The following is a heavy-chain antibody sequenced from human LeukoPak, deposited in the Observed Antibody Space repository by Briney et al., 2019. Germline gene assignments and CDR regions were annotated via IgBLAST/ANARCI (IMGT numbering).Heavy chain of an antibody. V-gene: IGHV1-69*13. Sequence: GASVKVSCKASGGTFSSYAISWVRQAPGQGLEWMGGIIPIFGTANYAQKFQGRVTITADESTSTAYMELSSLRSEDTAVYYCARGGPNGYTHAVRYYNWFDPWGQGTLVTVSS. J-gene: IGHJ5*02. CDR3: ARGGPNGYTHAVRYYNWFDP. CDR1: GGTFSSYA. CDR2: IIPIFGTA. D-gene: IGHD5-24*01.